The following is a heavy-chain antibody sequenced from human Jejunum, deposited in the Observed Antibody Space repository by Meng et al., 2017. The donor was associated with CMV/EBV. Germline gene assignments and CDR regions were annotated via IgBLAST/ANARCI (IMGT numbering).Heavy chain of an antibody. CDR1: GVVFSNFR. CDR2: INTDGNT. V-gene: IGHV3-74*01. D-gene: IGHD2-21*01. Sequence: PSGVVFSNFRMHWVRQVPGKGLMWVARINTDGNTDYADAVEGRFTISRDNAKSMLYLEMSSLGVDDTAMYFCAGDCGGRACRRVFGHWGQGTLVTVSS. J-gene: IGHJ4*02. CDR3: AGDCGGRACRRVFGH.